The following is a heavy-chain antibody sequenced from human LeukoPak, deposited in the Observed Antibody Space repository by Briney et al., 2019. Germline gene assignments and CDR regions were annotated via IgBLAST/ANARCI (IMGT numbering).Heavy chain of an antibody. D-gene: IGHD3-22*01. J-gene: IGHJ4*02. CDR1: GFTVSSNY. CDR3: ASLYDSSTSEPNY. Sequence: GGSLRLSCAASGFTVSSNYMSWVRQAPGKGLEWVSVIYSGGSTYYADFVKGRFTISTDNSKNTLYLQMNSLRAEDTAVHYCASLYDSSTSEPNYWGQGTLVTVSS. CDR2: IYSGGST. V-gene: IGHV3-53*01.